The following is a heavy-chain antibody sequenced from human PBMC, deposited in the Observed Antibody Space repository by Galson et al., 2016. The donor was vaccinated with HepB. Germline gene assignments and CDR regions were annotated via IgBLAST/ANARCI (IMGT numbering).Heavy chain of an antibody. D-gene: IGHD1-14*01. CDR3: AKDILPEDGFMGD. Sequence: SLRLSCAASGFTFEDFAMHWVRQAPGKGLEWVSVISWNSVHIVYADSVKGRFTVSRDNAKNSLYLQMNSLRAEDTAFYYCAKDILPEDGFMGDWGQGTLVTVSS. V-gene: IGHV3-9*01. J-gene: IGHJ4*02. CDR1: GFTFEDFA. CDR2: ISWNSVHI.